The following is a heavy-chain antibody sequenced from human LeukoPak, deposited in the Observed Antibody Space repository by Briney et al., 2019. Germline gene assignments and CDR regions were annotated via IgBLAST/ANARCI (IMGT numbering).Heavy chain of an antibody. Sequence: GGSLRLSCAAFGFTFSSYAMHWVRQAPGRGLEWVSYISSSSSTIYYADSVKGRFTISRDNAKNSLYLHMNSLKDEDTAVYYCARGALDFDYWGQGTLVTVSS. CDR1: GFTFSSYA. CDR3: ARGALDFDY. J-gene: IGHJ4*02. V-gene: IGHV3-48*02. CDR2: ISSSSSTI.